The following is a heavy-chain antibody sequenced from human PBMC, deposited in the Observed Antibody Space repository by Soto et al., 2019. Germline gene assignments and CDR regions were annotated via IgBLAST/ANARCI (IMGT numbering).Heavy chain of an antibody. J-gene: IGHJ4*02. CDR3: ARGGGGFEDY. D-gene: IGHD3-16*01. Sequence: QIQLVQSGPEVKKPGASVKVSCKTAGYTFTNYGVSWVRQAPGQGLEWMGWISGYNGNTNYAQNLQDRVTMTTDTCTSTVYMELRSLTSDDTAVYYCARGGGGFEDYWGQGTLVGVSS. V-gene: IGHV1-18*01. CDR2: ISGYNGNT. CDR1: GYTFTNYG.